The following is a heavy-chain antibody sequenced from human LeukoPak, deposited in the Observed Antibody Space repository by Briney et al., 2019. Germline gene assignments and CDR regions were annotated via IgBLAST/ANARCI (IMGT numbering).Heavy chain of an antibody. CDR2: INPNSGGT. CDR1: GYTFTGYY. J-gene: IGHJ3*02. D-gene: IGHD5-12*01. V-gene: IGHV1-2*02. CDR3: ARVISGYVLSFDI. Sequence: GASVKVSCKASGYTFTGYYMHWVRQAPGQGLEWMGWINPNSGGTNYAQKFQGRVTMTRDTFISTAYMELSRLRSDDTAVYYCARVISGYVLSFDIWGQGTMVTVSS.